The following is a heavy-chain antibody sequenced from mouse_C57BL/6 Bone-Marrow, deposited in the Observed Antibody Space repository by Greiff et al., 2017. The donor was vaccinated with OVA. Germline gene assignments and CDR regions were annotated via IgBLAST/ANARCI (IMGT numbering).Heavy chain of an antibody. D-gene: IGHD1-1*01. J-gene: IGHJ2*01. CDR2: IDPSDSYT. CDR1: GYTFTSYW. CDR3: AITTVEEGY. Sequence: QVQLKEPGAELVMPGASVKLSCKASGYTFTSYWMHWVKQRPGQGLEWIGEIDPSDSYTNYNQKFKGKSTLTVDKSSSTAYMQLSSLTSEDSAVYYCAITTVEEGYWGQGTTLTVSS. V-gene: IGHV1-69*01.